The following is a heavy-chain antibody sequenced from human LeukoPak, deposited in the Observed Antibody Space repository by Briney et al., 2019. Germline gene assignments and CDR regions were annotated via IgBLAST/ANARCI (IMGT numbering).Heavy chain of an antibody. CDR1: GFNVNDYY. CDR3: AREIVAGAFDS. CDR2: IGSSDSII. J-gene: IGHJ4*02. Sequence: PGGSLRLSCALSGFNVNDYYISWIRQAPGKGLEWVSDIGSSDSIIAYGDSVRGRFTISRDFASNSLYLQMNSLRVEDTAVYYCAREIVAGAFDSWGQGTLVTVSS. V-gene: IGHV3-11*01. D-gene: IGHD6-19*01.